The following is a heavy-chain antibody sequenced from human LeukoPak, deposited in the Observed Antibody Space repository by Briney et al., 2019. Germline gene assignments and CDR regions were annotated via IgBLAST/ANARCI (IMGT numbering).Heavy chain of an antibody. Sequence: ASVKVSCKASGYTLTSYYMHWVRQAPGQGLEWMGIINPSGGSTSYAQKFQGRVTMTRDTSTSTVYMELSSLRSEDTAVYYCARLAGVHYYDSSGYYYGHDAFDIWGQGTMVTVSS. J-gene: IGHJ3*02. D-gene: IGHD3-22*01. V-gene: IGHV1-46*01. CDR2: INPSGGST. CDR1: GYTLTSYY. CDR3: ARLAGVHYYDSSGYYYGHDAFDI.